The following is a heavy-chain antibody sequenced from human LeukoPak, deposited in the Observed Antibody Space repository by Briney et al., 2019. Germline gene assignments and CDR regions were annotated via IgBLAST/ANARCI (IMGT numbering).Heavy chain of an antibody. Sequence: GGSLRLSCVASGITFNKYWMIWVRQTPGKGLEWVANVNPRGNERHYMDSVEGRFTISRDNAKNTLYLQMNSLRTEDAAVYYCVRDFGDRYGIFDIWGQGTMVTVSS. CDR1: GITFNKYW. J-gene: IGHJ3*02. CDR2: VNPRGNER. V-gene: IGHV3-7*01. CDR3: VRDFGDRYGIFDI. D-gene: IGHD2-21*01.